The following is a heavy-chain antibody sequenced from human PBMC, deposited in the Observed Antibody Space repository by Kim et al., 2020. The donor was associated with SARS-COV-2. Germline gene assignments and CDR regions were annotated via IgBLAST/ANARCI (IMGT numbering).Heavy chain of an antibody. J-gene: IGHJ4*02. CDR3: ARRGAARHPIALDY. V-gene: IGHV1-2*02. Sequence: KFQGRVTMNRDTSISTAYMELGRLRSDDTAVYYCARRGAARHPIALDYWGQGTLVTVSS. D-gene: IGHD6-6*01.